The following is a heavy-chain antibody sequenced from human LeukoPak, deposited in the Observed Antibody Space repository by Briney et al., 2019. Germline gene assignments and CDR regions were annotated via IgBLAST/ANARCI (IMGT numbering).Heavy chain of an antibody. V-gene: IGHV3-30-3*01. CDR2: ISYDGSNK. CDR3: AKDDYGYAFDI. CDR1: GFTFSSYA. D-gene: IGHD4-17*01. Sequence: PGGSLRLSCAASGFTFSSYAMPWVRQAPGKGLEWVAVISYDGSNKYYADSVKGRFTISRDNSKNTLYLQMNSLRAEDTAVYYCAKDDYGYAFDIWGQGTMVTVSS. J-gene: IGHJ3*02.